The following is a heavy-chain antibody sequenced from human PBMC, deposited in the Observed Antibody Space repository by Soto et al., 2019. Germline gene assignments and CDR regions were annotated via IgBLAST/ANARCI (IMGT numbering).Heavy chain of an antibody. J-gene: IGHJ6*02. CDR3: ARGYYYGSGRPTPGGMDV. D-gene: IGHD3-10*01. Sequence: QVHLVQSGAEVKKPGASVKVSCKASGYTFTNYDINWVRQAPGQGLEWMGWISTYTGNTNYAQKLQGRVTITTDTSKSTAYMELRRLSSDDTAVYYCARGYYYGSGRPTPGGMDVWGQGTTVTVSS. V-gene: IGHV1-18*01. CDR1: GYTFTNYD. CDR2: ISTYTGNT.